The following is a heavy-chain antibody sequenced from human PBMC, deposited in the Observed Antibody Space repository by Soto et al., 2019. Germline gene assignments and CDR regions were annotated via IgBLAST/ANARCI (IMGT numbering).Heavy chain of an antibody. CDR1: GYRFPNHW. Sequence: PGESLKISCKGSGYRFPNHWIGRVRQTPGKGLEWMGIIYPTDSDTRYSPSFQGQVTISVDKSISTAYLQWSSLKASDSAMYYCARRDCSGGKCYPDYWGQGTLVTVSS. J-gene: IGHJ4*02. CDR2: IYPTDSDT. V-gene: IGHV5-51*01. D-gene: IGHD2-15*01. CDR3: ARRDCSGGKCYPDY.